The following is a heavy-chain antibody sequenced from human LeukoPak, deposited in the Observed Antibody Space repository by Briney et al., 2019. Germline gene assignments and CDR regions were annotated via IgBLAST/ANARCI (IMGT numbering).Heavy chain of an antibody. J-gene: IGHJ5*02. CDR3: ARVGRDCSTINCYWGDWLDP. CDR1: GYSFTNYG. CDR2: VSGSTGST. Sequence: ASVRVSCKASGYSFTNYGITWVREAPGQGPEWIGWVSGSTGSTHYAQSVQGRVTMTTDTSTGTAYMELRSLRSDDTAVYYCARVGRDCSTINCYWGDWLDPWGQGTQVIVYS. V-gene: IGHV1-18*01. D-gene: IGHD2-2*01.